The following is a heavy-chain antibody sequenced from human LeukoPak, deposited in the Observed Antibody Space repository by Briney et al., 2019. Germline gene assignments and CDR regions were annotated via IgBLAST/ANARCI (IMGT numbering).Heavy chain of an antibody. CDR2: IYYSGST. CDR1: GGSISSYY. V-gene: IGHV4-59*12. CDR3: ARPQLGSSAGYVDY. D-gene: IGHD3-9*01. J-gene: IGHJ4*02. Sequence: SETLSLTCTVSGGSISSYYWSWIRQPPGKGLEWIGYIYYSGSTNYNPSLKSRVSISIDTSKNQFSLRLSSVTAADTAFYFCARPQLGSSAGYVDYWGQGILVTVSS.